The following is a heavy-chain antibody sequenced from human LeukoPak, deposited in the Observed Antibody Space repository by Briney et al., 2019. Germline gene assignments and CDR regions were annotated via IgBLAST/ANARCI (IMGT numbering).Heavy chain of an antibody. D-gene: IGHD2-2*01. J-gene: IGHJ4*02. CDR2: INSDGSIT. CDR1: GFTFSSYW. Sequence: GGSLRLSCAASGFTFSSYWMHWVRQAPGKGLVWVSRINSDGSITGYADSLKGRFTISRDNAKNSLYLQMNSLRAEDTAVYYCARLGYCSSTSCYVPYYFDYWGQGTLVTVSS. CDR3: ARLGYCSSTSCYVPYYFDY. V-gene: IGHV3-74*01.